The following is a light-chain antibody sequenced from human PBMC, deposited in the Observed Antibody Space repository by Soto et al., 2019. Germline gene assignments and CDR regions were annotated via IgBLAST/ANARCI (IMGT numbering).Light chain of an antibody. V-gene: IGLV1-47*01. Sequence: QAVVTQTPSASGTPGQRVTISCSGSNSNMGRNYVYWYQQVPGTAPKLLMYRNDVRPSGVPDRFTGSKSGTSASLAISGLRSEDEADYYCAVWDNSLNGVAVGGGTKLTVL. CDR1: NSNMGRNY. CDR3: AVWDNSLNGVA. CDR2: RND. J-gene: IGLJ2*01.